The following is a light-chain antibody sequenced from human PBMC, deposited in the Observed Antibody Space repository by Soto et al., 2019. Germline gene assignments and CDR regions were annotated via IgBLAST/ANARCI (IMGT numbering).Light chain of an antibody. CDR3: QSYDSSLRKL. CDR1: SSNIGAGYD. J-gene: IGLJ3*02. Sequence: QAVVTQPPSVSGAPGQRVIISCTGSSSNIGAGYDVHWYQQVPGTAPRLLIYSNNNRPSGVPDRFSGSKSGTSASLAIAGLQPEDEADYYCQSYDSSLRKLFGGGTKLTVL. V-gene: IGLV1-40*01. CDR2: SNN.